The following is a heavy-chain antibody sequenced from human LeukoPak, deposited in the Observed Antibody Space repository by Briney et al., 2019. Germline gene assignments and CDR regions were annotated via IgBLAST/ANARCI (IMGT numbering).Heavy chain of an antibody. J-gene: IGHJ4*02. CDR3: AKDQIGDSSGPDY. V-gene: IGHV3-23*01. CDR2: ISGSGGST. D-gene: IGHD3-22*01. CDR1: GFTFSGYA. Sequence: GGSLRLSCAASGFTFSGYAMSWVRQAPGKGLEWVSAISGSGGSTYYADSVKGRFTISRDNSKNTLYLQMNSLRAEDTAVYYCAKDQIGDSSGPDYWGQGTLVTVSS.